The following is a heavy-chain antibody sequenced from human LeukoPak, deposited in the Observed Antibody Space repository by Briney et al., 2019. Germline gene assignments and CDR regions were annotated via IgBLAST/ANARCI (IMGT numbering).Heavy chain of an antibody. CDR1: GYTFSSYY. CDR3: ARETPHCSGGSCYSHYYGMDV. Sequence: GASVKVSCKASGYTFSSYYMHWVRQAPGQGLEWMGIINPSGGSTSYAQKFLGRVTMTRDTSTSTVYMELSSLRSEDTAVYYCARETPHCSGGSCYSHYYGMDVWGQGTTVTVSS. D-gene: IGHD2-15*01. CDR2: INPSGGST. J-gene: IGHJ6*02. V-gene: IGHV1-46*01.